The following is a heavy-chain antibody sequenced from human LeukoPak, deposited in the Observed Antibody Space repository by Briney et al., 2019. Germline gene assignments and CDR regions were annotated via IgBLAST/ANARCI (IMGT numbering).Heavy chain of an antibody. V-gene: IGHV3-23*01. CDR2: IGGSGDST. D-gene: IGHD4-17*01. J-gene: IGHJ1*01. CDR3: ARDRMGDYISAEYFQH. CDR1: GFTFSSYA. Sequence: GGSLRLSCAASGFTFSSYAMTWVRQAPGKGLECVSAIGGSGDSTYYADSVKGRFTISRDNSKNTLYLQMNSLRAEDTAVYYCARDRMGDYISAEYFQHWGQGTLVTVSS.